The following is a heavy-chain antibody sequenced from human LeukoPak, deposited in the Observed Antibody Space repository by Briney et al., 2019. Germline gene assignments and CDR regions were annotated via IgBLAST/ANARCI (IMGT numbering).Heavy chain of an antibody. J-gene: IGHJ1*01. Sequence: SETLSLTCTVSGYSISTGYYWGWVRQPPGKGLEWIGSIYHSGSTYYNPSLKSRVTISVDTSNNQFSLKLSSVTAADTAIYYCVTEVRGYSHDDEDFQHWGQGTLVTVS. CDR3: VTEVRGYSHDDEDFQH. D-gene: IGHD5-18*01. V-gene: IGHV4-38-2*02. CDR2: IYHSGST. CDR1: GYSISTGYY.